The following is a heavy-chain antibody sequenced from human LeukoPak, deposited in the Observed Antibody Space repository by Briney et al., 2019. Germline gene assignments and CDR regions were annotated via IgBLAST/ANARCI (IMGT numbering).Heavy chain of an antibody. J-gene: IGHJ4*02. V-gene: IGHV3-30*18. CDR3: AKDRAFQAAGVTDY. D-gene: IGHD3-10*01. CDR2: ISDDGNIK. Sequence: GRSLRLSCAASGFTFSSHGMHWVRQAPGKGLEWVAVISDDGNIKLYGDSVKGRFTISRDNSESTLYLQMNSLKTEDTAVYYCAKDRAFQAAGVTDYWGQGTLVTVSS. CDR1: GFTFSSHG.